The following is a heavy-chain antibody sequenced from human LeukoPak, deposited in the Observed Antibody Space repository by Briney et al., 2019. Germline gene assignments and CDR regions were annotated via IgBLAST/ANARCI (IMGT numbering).Heavy chain of an antibody. CDR1: GFSFTSYA. CDR3: AKGAAAGKVDWFDP. V-gene: IGHV3-23*01. D-gene: IGHD6-13*01. Sequence: GGSPRLSCEASGFSFTSYAMMWVRQAPGKGLQWIATLTGYGGAYYAGSGEGRFIVSRDISKNTFFLQMYSLRAEDTAVYYCAKGAAAGKVDWFDPWGQGTLVTVSS. CDR2: LTGYGGA. J-gene: IGHJ5*02.